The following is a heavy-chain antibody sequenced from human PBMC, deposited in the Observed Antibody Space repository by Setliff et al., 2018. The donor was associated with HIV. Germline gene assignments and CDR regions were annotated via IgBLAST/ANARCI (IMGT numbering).Heavy chain of an antibody. D-gene: IGHD1-26*01. CDR3: ARGSGSSNFDY. V-gene: IGHV3-7*01. CDR2: IDQDESEK. CDR1: GSRFSQYW. Sequence: GGSLRLSCAASGSRFSQYWMSWARQAPGKGLEWVANIDQDESEKYYVDSVKGRFTISRDNAKNSLHLQMNSLRGEDTAIYYCARGSGSSNFDYWGHGTLVTVSS. J-gene: IGHJ4*01.